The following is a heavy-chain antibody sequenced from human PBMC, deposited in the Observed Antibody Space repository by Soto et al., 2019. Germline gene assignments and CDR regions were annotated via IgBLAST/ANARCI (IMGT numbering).Heavy chain of an antibody. D-gene: IGHD2-8*01. CDR3: AKSYGDYYYYGMDV. J-gene: IGHJ6*02. CDR1: GFTFVYYC. CDR2: ISWNSGSI. Sequence: PGGSQIISYAASGFTFVYYCMHWVRQAPGKGLEWVSGISWNSGSIGYADSVKGRFTISRDNAKNSLYLQMNSLRAEDTALYYCAKSYGDYYYYGMDVWGQGTKVTVSS. V-gene: IGHV3-9*01.